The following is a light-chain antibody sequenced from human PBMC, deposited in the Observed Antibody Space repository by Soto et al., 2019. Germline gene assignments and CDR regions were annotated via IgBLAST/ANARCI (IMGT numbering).Light chain of an antibody. CDR2: SNN. J-gene: IGLJ2*01. CDR1: SSNIGSNT. CDR3: AAWDDSLNAVV. Sequence: QSVLTQAPSASGIPGQRVTISCSGSSSNIGSNTVNWYQQLPGTAPKLLIYSNNQRPSGVPDRFSGSKSGTSASLAISGLQSEDEADYYCAAWDDSLNAVVFGAGTKVTVL. V-gene: IGLV1-44*01.